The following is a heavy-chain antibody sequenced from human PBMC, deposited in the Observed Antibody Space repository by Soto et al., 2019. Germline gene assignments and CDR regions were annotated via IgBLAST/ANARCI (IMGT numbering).Heavy chain of an antibody. CDR2: VYWDDSK. CDR3: AHWRGGVASF. Sequence: QITLNESGPTLVKPTQTLTLTCTFSGFSLSTRDVGVGWIRQPPGEALEWLGVVYWDDSKTYSPSLESRLTITKETPKNQVVLRMTKMDPVDTATYYCAHWRGGVASFWGQGTLVTVSS. D-gene: IGHD2-2*01. CDR1: GFSLSTRDVG. J-gene: IGHJ4*02. V-gene: IGHV2-5*02.